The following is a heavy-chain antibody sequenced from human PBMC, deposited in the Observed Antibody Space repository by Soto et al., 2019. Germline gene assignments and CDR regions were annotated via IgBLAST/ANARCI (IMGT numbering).Heavy chain of an antibody. D-gene: IGHD6-13*01. CDR2: INPNSGGT. CDR1: GYTFTGYY. V-gene: IGHV1-2*04. Sequence: GASVKVSCKASGYTFTGYYMHWVRQAPGQGLEWMGWINPNSGGTNYAQKFQGWVTMTRDTSISTAYMELSRLRTDDTAVYYCARGQNSGYSSSWATDYWGQGTLVTVSS. J-gene: IGHJ4*02. CDR3: ARGQNSGYSSSWATDY.